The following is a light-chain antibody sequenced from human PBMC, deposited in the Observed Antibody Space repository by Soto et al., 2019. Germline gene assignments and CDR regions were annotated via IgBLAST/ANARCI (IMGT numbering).Light chain of an antibody. CDR3: QQYGNVPRT. CDR2: GAS. J-gene: IGKJ1*01. CDR1: QTINRSF. V-gene: IGKV3-20*01. Sequence: EIVLTQSPGTLSLSPGEGATLSCRASQTINRSFLAWYQHKPGQAPRLLIYGASSRATGIPDRFSGSGSGTDFILSISRLEPEDFAVYYSQQYGNVPRTFGQGTKV.